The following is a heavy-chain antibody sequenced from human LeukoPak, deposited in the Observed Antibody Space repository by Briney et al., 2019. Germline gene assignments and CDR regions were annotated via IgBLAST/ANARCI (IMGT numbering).Heavy chain of an antibody. CDR3: ARVQYGNGWSAFDS. CDR2: IIPLFETI. Sequence: SVKVSCKASGGTSNNYRINWVRQAPGQGLEWMGGIIPLFETINYSQKFKGRVTITADDSTTTGYMELSSLRTDDTAVYYCARVQYGNGWSAFDSWGQGTLVTVSS. J-gene: IGHJ4*02. V-gene: IGHV1-69*01. D-gene: IGHD6-19*01. CDR1: GGTSNNYR.